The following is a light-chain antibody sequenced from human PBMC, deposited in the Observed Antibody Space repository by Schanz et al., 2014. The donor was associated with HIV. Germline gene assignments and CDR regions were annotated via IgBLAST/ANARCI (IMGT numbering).Light chain of an antibody. CDR3: QQYGSSPWT. Sequence: EIVLTQSPAALSVTPGERATLSCRASQSVSSSYFPWYQQKPGQAPRLLIYGASTRAAGIPDRFSGSGSGTVFTLTISRLEPEDFAVYHCQQYGSSPWTFGPGTKVEVK. J-gene: IGKJ1*01. CDR2: GAS. V-gene: IGKV3-20*01. CDR1: QSVSSSY.